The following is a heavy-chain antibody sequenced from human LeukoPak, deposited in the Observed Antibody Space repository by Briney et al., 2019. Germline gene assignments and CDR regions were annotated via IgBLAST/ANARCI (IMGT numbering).Heavy chain of an antibody. CDR3: AKDRVGALLYFDS. CDR1: GFTFSSYS. Sequence: PGGSLRLSCAASGFTFSSYSMGWVRQAPGKGLEWVANIKQDGSEKYYVDSVKGRFTISRDNAKNSLYLQMNSLRAEDTAVYSCAKDRVGALLYFDSWGQGTLVTVSS. V-gene: IGHV3-7*03. D-gene: IGHD1-26*01. CDR2: IKQDGSEK. J-gene: IGHJ4*02.